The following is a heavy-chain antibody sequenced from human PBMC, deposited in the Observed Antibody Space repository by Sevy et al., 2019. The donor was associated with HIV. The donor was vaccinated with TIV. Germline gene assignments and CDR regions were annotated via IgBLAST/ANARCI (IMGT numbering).Heavy chain of an antibody. Sequence: GGSLRLSCAASGFIFSGYVMSWVRQAPGKGLEWVSGISASGGGTNYADSVKGRFTVSRDNSKNTLYLEMNSLRAEDTAVNYCAKDASSSWTGGTFQHWGQGTLVTVSS. V-gene: IGHV3-23*01. D-gene: IGHD6-13*01. CDR3: AKDASSSWTGGTFQH. J-gene: IGHJ1*01. CDR1: GFIFSGYV. CDR2: ISASGGGT.